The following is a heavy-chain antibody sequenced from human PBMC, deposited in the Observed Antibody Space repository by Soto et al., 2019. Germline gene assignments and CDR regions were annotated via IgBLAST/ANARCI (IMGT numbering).Heavy chain of an antibody. CDR1: GGSISSYY. Sequence: SETLSLTCTVSGGSISSYYWSWIRQPPGKGLEWIGYIYYSGSTNYNPSLKSRVTISVDTSKNQFSLKLSSVTAADTAVYYCARFYSSSSFDYWGQGTLVTVSS. CDR3: ARFYSSSSFDY. D-gene: IGHD6-6*01. V-gene: IGHV4-59*01. CDR2: IYYSGST. J-gene: IGHJ4*02.